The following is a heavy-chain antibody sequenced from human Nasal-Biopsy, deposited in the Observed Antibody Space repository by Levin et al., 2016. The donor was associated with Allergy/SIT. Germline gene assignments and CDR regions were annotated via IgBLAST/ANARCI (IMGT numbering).Heavy chain of an antibody. V-gene: IGHV4-31*03. J-gene: IGHJ4*02. CDR1: GASISDSGYY. CDR2: IDSSGTA. Sequence: SETLSLTCSVSGASISDSGYYWNWIRQHPWEGLEWIGYIDSSGTAYHNPSLTTRLRISIDTYENEFSMTLNIVTDADTAVYYCARLGGTKGILPVWGQGTHLTVSS. CDR3: ARLGGTKGILPV. D-gene: IGHD3-16*01.